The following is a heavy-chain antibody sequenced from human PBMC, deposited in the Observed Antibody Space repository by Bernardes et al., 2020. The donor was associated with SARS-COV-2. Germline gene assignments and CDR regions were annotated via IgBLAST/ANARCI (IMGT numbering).Heavy chain of an antibody. J-gene: IGHJ4*02. CDR1: GGSFSGY. Sequence: SVSLTLNCAVYGGSFSGYWSWIRQPPGKKLEWIGEINHSGGTKSNPSLKSRVSISVDTSKNPFSLRLNSVTAADTAVYYCTRHGGRHFDFWDQGTLVTVSS. CDR2: INHSGGT. D-gene: IGHD2-15*01. CDR3: TRHGGRHFDF. V-gene: IGHV4-34*01.